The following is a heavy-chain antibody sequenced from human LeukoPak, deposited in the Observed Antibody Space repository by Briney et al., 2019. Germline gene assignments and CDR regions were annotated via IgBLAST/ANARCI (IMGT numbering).Heavy chain of an antibody. Sequence: ASVKVSCKASGGTFSSYAISWVRQAPGQGLEWMGGIIPIFGTANYAQKFQGRVTITADKSTSTAYMELSSLRSEDTAVYYCARDPPYEVAANNGFDPWGQGTLVTVSS. J-gene: IGHJ5*02. V-gene: IGHV1-69*06. CDR3: ARDPPYEVAANNGFDP. D-gene: IGHD2-15*01. CDR2: IIPIFGTA. CDR1: GGTFSSYA.